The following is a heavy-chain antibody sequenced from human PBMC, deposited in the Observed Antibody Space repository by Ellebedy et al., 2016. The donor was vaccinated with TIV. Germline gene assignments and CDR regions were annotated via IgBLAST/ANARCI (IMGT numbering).Heavy chain of an antibody. D-gene: IGHD1-26*01. CDR3: ARLPTSGSYWLGVGDY. V-gene: IGHV1-46*01. J-gene: IGHJ4*02. CDR2: INPSGGST. Sequence: AASVKVSCKASGYTFTSYYMHWVRQAPGQGLEWMGIINPSGGSTSYAQKFQGRVTMTRDTSTSTVYMELSSLRSEDTAVYYCARLPTSGSYWLGVGDYWGQGTLVTVSS. CDR1: GYTFTSYY.